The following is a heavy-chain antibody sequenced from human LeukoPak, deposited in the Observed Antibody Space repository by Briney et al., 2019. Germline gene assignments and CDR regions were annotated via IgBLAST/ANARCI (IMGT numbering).Heavy chain of an antibody. CDR1: GYTLTELS. CDR3: ALGGSGGSLPFDY. J-gene: IGHJ4*02. CDR2: ISAYNGNT. Sequence: GASVKVSCKVSGYTLTELSMHWVRQVPGKGLEWMGWISAYNGNTNYAQKLQGRVTTTTDTSTSTAYMELRSLRSDDTAVYYCALGGSGGSLPFDYWGQGTLVTVSS. V-gene: IGHV1-18*01. D-gene: IGHD2-15*01.